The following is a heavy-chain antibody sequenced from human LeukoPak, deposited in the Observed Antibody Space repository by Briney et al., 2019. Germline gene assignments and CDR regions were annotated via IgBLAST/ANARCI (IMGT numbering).Heavy chain of an antibody. D-gene: IGHD3-22*01. V-gene: IGHV3-21*01. CDR2: ISSSSSYI. Sequence: SISSSSSYIYYADSVKGRFTISRDNAKNSLYLQMNSLRAEDTAVYYCARGVNYYDSSGYYWGQGTLVTVSS. J-gene: IGHJ4*02. CDR3: ARGVNYYDSSGYY.